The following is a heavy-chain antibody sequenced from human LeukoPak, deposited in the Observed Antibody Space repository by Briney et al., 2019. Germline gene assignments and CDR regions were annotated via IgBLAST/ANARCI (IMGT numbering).Heavy chain of an antibody. D-gene: IGHD1-26*01. J-gene: IGHJ4*02. V-gene: IGHV4-39*01. CDR3: ARWYNGSLDY. Sequence: SETLSLTCTVSGGPISGSSYYWGWIRQPPGKGLEWIACISYSGSTNYTPSLKSRVTLSVDTSNNQFSLKLSSVTAADTAVYYCARWYNGSLDYWGQGTLVTVSS. CDR2: ISYSGST. CDR1: GGPISGSSYY.